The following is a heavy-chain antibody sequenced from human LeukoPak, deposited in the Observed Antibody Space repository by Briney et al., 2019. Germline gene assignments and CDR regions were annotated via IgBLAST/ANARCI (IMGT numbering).Heavy chain of an antibody. CDR3: ARHPSMTTALFDY. D-gene: IGHD4-17*01. J-gene: IGHJ4*02. V-gene: IGHV4-39*01. CDR2: IFYSGST. Sequence: SETLSLTCTVSGGSISSGGYYWGWIRRPPGKGLEWIGSIFYSGSTYYNPSLKSRVTISVDTSKNHISLRMSSVTAADTAVYYCARHPSMTTALFDYWGQGTLVTVSS. CDR1: GGSISSGGYY.